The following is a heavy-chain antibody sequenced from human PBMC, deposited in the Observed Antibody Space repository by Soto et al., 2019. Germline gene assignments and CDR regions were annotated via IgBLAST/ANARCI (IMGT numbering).Heavy chain of an antibody. J-gene: IGHJ4*02. CDR1: GGSFSGYY. CDR2: INHSGST. D-gene: IGHD1-20*01. V-gene: IGHV4-34*01. CDR3: ARAGITGTTLGY. Sequence: PSETLSLTCAVYGGSFSGYYWSWIRQPPGKGLEWIGEINHSGSTNYNPSLKSRVTISVDTSKNQFSLKLSSVTAADTAVYYCARAGITGTTLGYWGQGTLVTV.